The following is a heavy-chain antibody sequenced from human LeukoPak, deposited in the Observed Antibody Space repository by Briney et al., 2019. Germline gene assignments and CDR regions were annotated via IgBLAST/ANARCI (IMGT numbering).Heavy chain of an antibody. CDR2: IYTSGST. Sequence: SETLSLTYTVSGGSISSYYWSWIRQPAGKGLEWIGRIYTSGSTNYNPSLKSRVTMSVDTSKNQFSLKLSSVTAADTAVYYCARHPYCSSTSCYTSYFDYWGQGTLVTVSS. J-gene: IGHJ4*02. V-gene: IGHV4-4*07. CDR1: GGSISSYY. D-gene: IGHD2-2*02. CDR3: ARHPYCSSTSCYTSYFDY.